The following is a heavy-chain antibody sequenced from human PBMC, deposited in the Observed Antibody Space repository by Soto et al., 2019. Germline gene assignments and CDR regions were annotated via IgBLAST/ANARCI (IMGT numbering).Heavy chain of an antibody. CDR2: ISGSGRST. Sequence: GGSLRLSCVASGFTFSSFAMSWVRQAPEKGLEWVTGISGSGRSTFYADSVKGRFTISRDNSKNTLYLQMSSLRAEDTAVYYCAVHCSTSSCSYWGQGTLVTVSS. D-gene: IGHD2-2*01. J-gene: IGHJ4*02. CDR3: AVHCSTSSCSY. CDR1: GFTFSSFA. V-gene: IGHV3-23*01.